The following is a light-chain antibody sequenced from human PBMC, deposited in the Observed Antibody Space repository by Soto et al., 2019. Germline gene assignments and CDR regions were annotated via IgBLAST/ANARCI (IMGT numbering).Light chain of an antibody. CDR1: SSDVGRYDY. CDR3: CSFAGSDTYV. CDR2: DVS. V-gene: IGLV2-11*01. J-gene: IGLJ1*01. Sequence: QSALTQPRSVSGSPGQSVTISCTGTSSDVGRYDYVSWYQQHPGKAPKLIIYDVSERPSGVPDRFSGSKFGNTASLTISGLQAEDEADYSCCSFAGSDTYVFVNGTKLTVL.